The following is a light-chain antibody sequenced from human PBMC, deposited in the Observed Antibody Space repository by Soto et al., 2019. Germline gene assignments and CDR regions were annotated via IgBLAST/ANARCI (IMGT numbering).Light chain of an antibody. CDR3: QQYGSSPTWT. V-gene: IGKV3-20*01. CDR2: GAS. CDR1: RSFSSNY. J-gene: IGKJ1*01. Sequence: ESVLTQSPGTLSLSPGERATLSCWCGRSFSSNYLAWYQQKPGQAPRLLIYGASTRASGIPDRFSGSGSGTDFTLTISRLEPEDSAVYYCQQYGSSPTWTFGQGTKVDIK.